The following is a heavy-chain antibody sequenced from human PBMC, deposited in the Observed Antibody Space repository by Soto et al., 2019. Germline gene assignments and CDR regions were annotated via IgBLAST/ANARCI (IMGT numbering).Heavy chain of an antibody. CDR2: ISSSDNMI. CDR3: ARDRGYYDSSGYFEY. Sequence: LRLSCAASGFIFSDYYMSWIRQAPGKGLEWISYISSSDNMIYYADSLKGRFTISRDNAKNSLYLQMNSLRAEDTAVYYCARDRGYYDSSGYFEYWGQGTLVTVSS. J-gene: IGHJ4*02. V-gene: IGHV3-11*01. CDR1: GFIFSDYY. D-gene: IGHD3-22*01.